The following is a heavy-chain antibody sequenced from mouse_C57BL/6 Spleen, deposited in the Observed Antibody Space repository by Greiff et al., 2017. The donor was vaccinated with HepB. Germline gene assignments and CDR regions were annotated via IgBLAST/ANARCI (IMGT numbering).Heavy chain of an antibody. CDR3: ARGAYTVVNYFDY. CDR1: GFTFSDYG. D-gene: IGHD1-1*01. V-gene: IGHV5-17*01. J-gene: IGHJ2*01. CDR2: ISSGSSTI. Sequence: VTLVESGGGLLKPGGSLKLSCAASGFTFSDYGMHWVRQAPEKGLEWVAYISSGSSTIYYSDTVTVRFTISRDNAKNTLFLQMTSLRSEDTAMYYCARGAYTVVNYFDYWGQGTTLTVSS.